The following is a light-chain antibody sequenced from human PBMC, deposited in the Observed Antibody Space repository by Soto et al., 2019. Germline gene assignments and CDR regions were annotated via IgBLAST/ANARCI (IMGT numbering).Light chain of an antibody. CDR2: GAS. Sequence: EIVLTQSPGTLSLSPGERATLSCRASQSVSRSFSAWYQQKPGQAPRLLIYGASSRATGIPDRFSGSGSGTDFTLTISRLDPEDFAVYYCQQYDSSPWTFGQGTKVEIK. V-gene: IGKV3-20*01. J-gene: IGKJ1*01. CDR3: QQYDSSPWT. CDR1: QSVSRSF.